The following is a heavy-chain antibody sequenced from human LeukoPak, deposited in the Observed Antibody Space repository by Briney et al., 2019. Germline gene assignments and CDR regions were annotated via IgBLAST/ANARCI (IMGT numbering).Heavy chain of an antibody. CDR1: GFTFSSYW. D-gene: IGHD2-15*01. Sequence: GGSLRLSCAASGFTFSSYWMSWVRQAPGKGLEWVANIKQDGSEKYYVDSVKGRFTISRDNAKNSLYLQMNSLRAEDTAVYYCATPRILYYFDYWGQGTLVTVSS. J-gene: IGHJ4*02. V-gene: IGHV3-7*01. CDR2: IKQDGSEK. CDR3: ATPRILYYFDY.